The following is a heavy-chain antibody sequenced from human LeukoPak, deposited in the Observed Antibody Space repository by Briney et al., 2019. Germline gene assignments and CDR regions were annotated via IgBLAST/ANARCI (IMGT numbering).Heavy chain of an antibody. CDR1: GGSISSGDYY. D-gene: IGHD3-22*01. Sequence: PSETLFLTCTVSGGSISSGDYYWTWIRQPPGKGLEWIGYIYYSGNTHYNPSLKSRVSISVDTAKNQFSLNLSSVTAADTAVYYCARDQNKYDSSGYYYYQYGMDVWGQGTTVTVSS. J-gene: IGHJ6*02. CDR3: ARDQNKYDSSGYYYYQYGMDV. CDR2: IYYSGNT. V-gene: IGHV4-30-4*01.